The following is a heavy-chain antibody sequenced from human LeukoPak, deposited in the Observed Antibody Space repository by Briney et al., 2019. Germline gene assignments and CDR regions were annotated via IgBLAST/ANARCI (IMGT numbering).Heavy chain of an antibody. J-gene: IGHJ6*02. CDR3: AKVPVNYYGMDV. D-gene: IGHD4-17*01. CDR2: ISYDGSNK. CDR1: GFTFSSYG. V-gene: IGHV3-30*18. Sequence: PGRSLRLSCAASGFTFSSYGMHWVRQAPGKGLEWVAVISYDGSNKYYADSVKGRFTISRDNSKNTLYLQMNSLRAEDTAVYYCAKVPVNYYGMDVWGQGTTVTVSS.